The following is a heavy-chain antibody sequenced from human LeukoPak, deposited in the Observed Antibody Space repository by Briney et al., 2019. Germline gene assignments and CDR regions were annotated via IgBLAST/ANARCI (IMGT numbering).Heavy chain of an antibody. Sequence: GRSLRLSCTASGFTFGDYAMSWVSQAPGKGLEWVGFIRSKVYGGTTEYAASVKGRFTISRDDSKSIAYLQMNSLKTEDTAVYYCTRGSRYCDSTSCPYYYMDVWGKGTTVTVSS. CDR3: TRGSRYCDSTSCPYYYMDV. CDR2: IRSKVYGGTT. V-gene: IGHV3-49*04. CDR1: GFTFGDYA. D-gene: IGHD2-2*01. J-gene: IGHJ6*03.